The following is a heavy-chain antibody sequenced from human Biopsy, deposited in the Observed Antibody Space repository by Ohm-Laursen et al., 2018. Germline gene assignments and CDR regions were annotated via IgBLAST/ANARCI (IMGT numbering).Heavy chain of an antibody. D-gene: IGHD2-2*01. CDR3: NRPYCSSTGCYDDGMDV. CDR2: IRSNTYAT. Sequence: SLRLSCAASGFIFGGSAIQWVRQASGKGLEWVGRIRSNTYATAYAASVKGRFTISRDDSKNTAYLQMNSLKIEDTAVYYCNRPYCSSTGCYDDGMDVWGQGTTATVSS. V-gene: IGHV3-73*01. J-gene: IGHJ6*02. CDR1: GFIFGGSA.